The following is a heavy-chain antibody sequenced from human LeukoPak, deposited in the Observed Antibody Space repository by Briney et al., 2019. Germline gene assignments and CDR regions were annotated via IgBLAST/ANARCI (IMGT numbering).Heavy chain of an antibody. V-gene: IGHV4-59*01. CDR1: GGSISSSY. CDR3: ARDGRWYFGMDV. J-gene: IGHJ6*02. Sequence: SETLSLTCTVPGGSISSSYWSWIRQPPGKGLEWIGYIYYSGSTNYNPSLKSRVTISVDTSKNQFSLKLSSVTAADTAVYYCARDGRWYFGMDVWGQGTTVTVSS. D-gene: IGHD4-23*01. CDR2: IYYSGST.